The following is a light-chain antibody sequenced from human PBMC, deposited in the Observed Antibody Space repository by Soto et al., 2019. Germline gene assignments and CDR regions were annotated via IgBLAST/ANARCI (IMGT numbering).Light chain of an antibody. CDR1: QSIRSN. Sequence: EIVMTQSPATLSVSPGERATLSCRASQSIRSNLGWYQHKPGQAPRLLIYGASTRATGIPDRFSGSGSGTEFTLTISSLQSEDFAVYYCQHYDHWPLTFGPGTKVDIK. V-gene: IGKV3-15*01. J-gene: IGKJ3*01. CDR2: GAS. CDR3: QHYDHWPLT.